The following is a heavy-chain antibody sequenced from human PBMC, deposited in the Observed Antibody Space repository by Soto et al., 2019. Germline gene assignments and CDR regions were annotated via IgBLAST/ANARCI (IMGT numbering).Heavy chain of an antibody. Sequence: QVQLVESGGGVVQPGRSLRRSCAASGFTFSSYGMHWVRQAPGKGLEWVAVISYDGSNKYYADSVKGRFTISRDNSKNTLYLQMNSLRAEDTAVYYCAKDRVVVVVAASFDYWGQGTLVTVSS. V-gene: IGHV3-30*18. CDR1: GFTFSSYG. CDR3: AKDRVVVVVAASFDY. CDR2: ISYDGSNK. D-gene: IGHD2-15*01. J-gene: IGHJ4*02.